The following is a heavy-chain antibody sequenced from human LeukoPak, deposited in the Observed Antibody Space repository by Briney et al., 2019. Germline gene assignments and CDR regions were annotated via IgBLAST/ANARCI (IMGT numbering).Heavy chain of an antibody. CDR1: GFTFSSYT. Sequence: GGSLRFSCAPSGFTFSSYTMSWVRQAPGKGLKWVSAISGSGGSTYYADSVKGRFTISRDDSKNTLYLQMNSLRAEDTAVYYCAKDLLGYCSSTSCPGGMDVWGQGTTVTVSS. J-gene: IGHJ6*02. CDR3: AKDLLGYCSSTSCPGGMDV. CDR2: ISGSGGST. D-gene: IGHD2-2*01. V-gene: IGHV3-23*01.